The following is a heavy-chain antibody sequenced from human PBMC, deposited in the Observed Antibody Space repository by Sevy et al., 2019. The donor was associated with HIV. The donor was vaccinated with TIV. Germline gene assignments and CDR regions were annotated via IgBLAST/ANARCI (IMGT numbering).Heavy chain of an antibody. CDR2: INPNSGGT. CDR3: ARAISYSHDAFDI. D-gene: IGHD2-21*01. J-gene: IGHJ3*02. V-gene: IGHV1-2*02. CDR1: GYTFTGYY. Sequence: ASVKVSCKASGYTFTGYYMHWVRQAPGQGLEWMGWINPNSGGTNYVQKFQGRVTMTRDTSISTAYMELSRLRSDDTAVYYCARAISYSHDAFDIWGQGTMVTVSS.